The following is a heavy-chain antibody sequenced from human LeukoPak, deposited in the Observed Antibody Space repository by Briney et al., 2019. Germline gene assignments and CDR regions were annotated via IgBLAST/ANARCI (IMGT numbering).Heavy chain of an antibody. V-gene: IGHV3-7*01. Sequence: GGSLRLSCAASGFSFSAYWMNWFRQAPGKGLEWVAIIKQDGSVKKHVDSVKGRFTISRDNAKTSLYLEMMSLRVEDTAIYYCAGGRGWLTTDWGQGTLVTVSS. D-gene: IGHD6-19*01. J-gene: IGHJ4*02. CDR1: GFSFSAYW. CDR2: IKQDGSVK. CDR3: AGGRGWLTTD.